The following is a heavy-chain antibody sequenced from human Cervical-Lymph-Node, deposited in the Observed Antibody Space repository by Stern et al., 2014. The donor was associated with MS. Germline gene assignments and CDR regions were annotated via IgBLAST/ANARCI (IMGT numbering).Heavy chain of an antibody. CDR1: SGSISSGGYY. V-gene: IGHV4-31*03. Sequence: QMQLQESGPGLVKPSQTLSLTCTVSSGSISSGGYYWNWIRQHPVEGLEWIGSIYYNGNTFYSPSLKSRVSMSIDTSENQFSLNLNSVTAADTAVYYCARSYELRSGSYYGPTDYWGQGTLVTVSS. CDR3: ARSYELRSGSYYGPTDY. D-gene: IGHD3-10*01. CDR2: IYYNGNT. J-gene: IGHJ4*02.